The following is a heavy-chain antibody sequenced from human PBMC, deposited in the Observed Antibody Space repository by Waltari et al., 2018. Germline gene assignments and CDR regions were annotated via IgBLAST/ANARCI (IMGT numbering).Heavy chain of an antibody. CDR2: IYYSGST. J-gene: IGHJ4*02. Sequence: QVQLQESGPGLVKPSQPLSLTCTVSGGSISSGGDYWSWIRHHPGKGLEWIGYIYYSGSTYYNPSLKSLVTISVDTSKNQFSLKLSSVTAADTAVYYCARVRADSSGYYYLDYWGQGTLVTVSS. V-gene: IGHV4-31*01. CDR1: GGSISSGGDY. CDR3: ARVRADSSGYYYLDY. D-gene: IGHD3-22*01.